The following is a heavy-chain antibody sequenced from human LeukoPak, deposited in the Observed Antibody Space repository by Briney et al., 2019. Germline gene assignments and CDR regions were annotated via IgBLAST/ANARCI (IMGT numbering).Heavy chain of an antibody. CDR1: GFTFSNFW. D-gene: IGHD1-26*01. V-gene: IGHV3-7*03. Sequence: GSLRLSCAASGFTFSNFWMSWVRQAPGKGLEWVANIKYDGSEKHYVDSVKGRFTISRDNAKNSLYLQMDSLRAEDTAVYYCTTARGSDLQYLQHWGRGTLVTVSS. CDR2: IKYDGSEK. CDR3: TTARGSDLQYLQH. J-gene: IGHJ1*01.